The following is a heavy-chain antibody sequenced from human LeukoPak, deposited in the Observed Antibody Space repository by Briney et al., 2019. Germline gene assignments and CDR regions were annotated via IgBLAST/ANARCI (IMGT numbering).Heavy chain of an antibody. V-gene: IGHV4-59*01. CDR3: ARGYSYGYGDDY. J-gene: IGHJ4*02. Sequence: SETLSLTFTVSGGSIGSYHWSWIRQPPGKGLEWIGYIYYSGSTNYNPSLKSRVTISVDTSKNQFSLKLSSVTAADTAVYYCARGYSYGYGDDYWGQGTLVTVSS. CDR2: IYYSGST. D-gene: IGHD5-18*01. CDR1: GGSIGSYH.